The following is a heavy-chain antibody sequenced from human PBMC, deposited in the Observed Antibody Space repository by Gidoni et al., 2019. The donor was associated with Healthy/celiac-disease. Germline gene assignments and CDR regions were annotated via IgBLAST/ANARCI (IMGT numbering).Heavy chain of an antibody. CDR3: ARDFTGSAMAHY. CDR2: IIPILGIA. CDR1: GGTLSSYT. V-gene: IGHV1-69*08. Sequence: QVQLVQSGAEVKKPGSSVKVSCKASGGTLSSYTIRWVRQAPGQGLEWMGRIIPILGIANYAQKFQGRVTITADKSTSTAYMELSSLRSEDTAVYYCARDFTGSAMAHYWGQGTLVTVSS. J-gene: IGHJ4*02. D-gene: IGHD5-18*01.